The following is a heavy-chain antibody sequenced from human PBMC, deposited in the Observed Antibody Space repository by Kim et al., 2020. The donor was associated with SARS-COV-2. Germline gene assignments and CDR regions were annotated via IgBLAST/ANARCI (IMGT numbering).Heavy chain of an antibody. Sequence: GGSLRLSCSVTTFISSSFGLHWVRQAPGKGLEWLALISYDERIKLYADSVKGRFAISRDNAKNTLHLQMSSLRQDDTATYYCASGSIGVAGPIDHWAQGALVIVSS. D-gene: IGHD6-19*01. CDR2: ISYDERIK. CDR3: ASGSIGVAGPIDH. J-gene: IGHJ4*03. CDR1: TFISSSFG. V-gene: IGHV3-30*03.